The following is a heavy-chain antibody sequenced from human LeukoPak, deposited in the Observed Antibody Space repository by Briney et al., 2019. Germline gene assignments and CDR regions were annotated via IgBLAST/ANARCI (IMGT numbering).Heavy chain of an antibody. V-gene: IGHV4-38-2*02. J-gene: IGHJ5*02. CDR2: IYYSGST. CDR1: GYSISSGYY. D-gene: IGHD3-10*01. CDR3: ARGGTQYYYGSGSHAVPFDP. Sequence: SETLSLTCTVSGYSISSGYYWGWIRQPPGKGLEWIGSIYYSGSTYYNPSLKSRVTISVDTSKNQFSLKLSSVTAADTAVYYCARGGTQYYYGSGSHAVPFDPWGQGTLVTVSS.